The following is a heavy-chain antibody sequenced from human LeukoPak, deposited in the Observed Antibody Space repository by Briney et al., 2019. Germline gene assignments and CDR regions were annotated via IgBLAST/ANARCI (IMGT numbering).Heavy chain of an antibody. CDR3: TTLYYYDSSGYYQHDAFDI. CDR1: GFTFSNAW. D-gene: IGHD3-22*01. CDR2: IKXXTDGGTT. J-gene: IGHJ3*02. Sequence: PGGSLRLSCAASGFTFSNAWMSWVRQAPGKGLEWVGRIKXXTDGGTTDYAAPVKGRFTISRDDSKNTLYLQMNSLKTEDTAVYYCTTLYYYDSSGYYQHDAFDIWGQGTMVTVSS. V-gene: IGHV3-15*01.